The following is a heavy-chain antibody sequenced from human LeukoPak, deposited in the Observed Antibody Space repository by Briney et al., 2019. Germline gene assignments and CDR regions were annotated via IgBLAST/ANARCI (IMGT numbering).Heavy chain of an antibody. V-gene: IGHV3-23*01. CDR3: ARVSQWLVHGYFDY. J-gene: IGHJ4*02. CDR2: ISGSGGST. CDR1: KFTLSSYT. D-gene: IGHD6-19*01. Sequence: PGASLRLSCAASKFTLSSYTMSWVRQAPGKGLEWVSGISGSGGSTHYADSVKGRFTISRDNSKNTLNLQMNSLRAEDTAVYYCARVSQWLVHGYFDYWGRETLVSVSS.